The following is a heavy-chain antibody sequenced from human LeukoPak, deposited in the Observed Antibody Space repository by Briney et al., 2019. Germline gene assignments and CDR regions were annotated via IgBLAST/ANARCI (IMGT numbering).Heavy chain of an antibody. Sequence: GGSLRLSCAASGCTFDDYAMHWVRQAPGKGLEWVSGICRNSGSIGYAAPVKGRFTISRANANNSLYLQMNSLRAEQTALYYCAKALRRLDGAINIWGQGTMVTVSA. V-gene: IGHV3-9*01. J-gene: IGHJ3*02. CDR1: GCTFDDYA. CDR2: ICRNSGSI. D-gene: IGHD5-24*01. CDR3: AKALRRLDGAINI.